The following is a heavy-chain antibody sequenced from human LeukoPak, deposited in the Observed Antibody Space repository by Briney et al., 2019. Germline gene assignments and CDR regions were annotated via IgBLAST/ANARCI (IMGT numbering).Heavy chain of an antibody. CDR1: GFTFSSYW. V-gene: IGHV3-74*01. J-gene: IGHJ4*02. D-gene: IGHD3-9*01. CDR3: ARESDWSPDY. Sequence: PGGSLRLSCAASGFTFSSYWMHWVRQAPGKGLLWVSRINSDGSSTSNADSVKGRFTISRDNAKNTLYLQMNSLRVEDTAVYYCARESDWSPDYWGQGILVTVSS. CDR2: INSDGSST.